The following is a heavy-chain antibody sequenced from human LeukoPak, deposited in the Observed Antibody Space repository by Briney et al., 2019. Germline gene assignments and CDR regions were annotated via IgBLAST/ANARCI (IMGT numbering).Heavy chain of an antibody. D-gene: IGHD6-13*01. J-gene: IGHJ5*02. Sequence: GGSLRLSCAASGFTFSSYGMHWVRQAPGKGLEWVAFIRYDGSNKYYADSVKGRFTISRDNSKNTLYLQMNSLRAEDTAVYYCAKVASIAAAGELSDWFDPWGQGTLVTVSS. CDR2: IRYDGSNK. CDR1: GFTFSSYG. V-gene: IGHV3-30*02. CDR3: AKVASIAAAGELSDWFDP.